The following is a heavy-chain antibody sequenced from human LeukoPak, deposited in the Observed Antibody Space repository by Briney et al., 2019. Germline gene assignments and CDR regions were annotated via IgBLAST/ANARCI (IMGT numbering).Heavy chain of an antibody. V-gene: IGHV3-49*03. J-gene: IGHJ4*02. Sequence: GGSLRLSCTASGFTFGDYAMSWFRQASGKGLEWVGFIRSKAYGGTTEYAASVKGRFTISRDDSKSIAYLQMNSLKTEDTAVYYCTSSYQWEPSDYWGQGTLVTVSS. CDR1: GFTFGDYA. D-gene: IGHD1-26*01. CDR2: IRSKAYGGTT. CDR3: TSSYQWEPSDY.